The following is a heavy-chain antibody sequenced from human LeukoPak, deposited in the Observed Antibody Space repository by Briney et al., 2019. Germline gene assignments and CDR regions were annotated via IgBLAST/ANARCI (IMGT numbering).Heavy chain of an antibody. D-gene: IGHD3-10*01. Sequence: GGSLRLSCAASGFTFSTYSMNWVRQARGKGMEWVSSISSASSNIYYADSVKGRFTISRDNAQNSLYLQMNSLRAEDTAVYYCARDMYGSGRTGSVDFWGQGTLVTVSS. CDR3: ARDMYGSGRTGSVDF. V-gene: IGHV3-21*01. J-gene: IGHJ4*02. CDR2: ISSASSNI. CDR1: GFTFSTYS.